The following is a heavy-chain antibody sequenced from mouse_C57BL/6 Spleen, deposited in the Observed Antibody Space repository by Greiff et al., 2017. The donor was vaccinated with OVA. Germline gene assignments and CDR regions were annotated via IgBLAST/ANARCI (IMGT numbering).Heavy chain of an antibody. V-gene: IGHV1-69*01. CDR2: IDPSDSYT. CDR1: GYTFTSYW. CDR3: ARNDGGSCWFDD. D-gene: IGHD1-1*02. J-gene: IGHJ3*01. Sequence: QVQLQQPGAELVMPGASVKLSCKASGYTFTSYWMHWVKQRPGQGLEWIGEIDPSDSYTNYNQKFKGKSTLTVDKSSSTAYMQLSSLTSEDSAVYYCARNDGGSCWFDDWGKGTLVTVSA.